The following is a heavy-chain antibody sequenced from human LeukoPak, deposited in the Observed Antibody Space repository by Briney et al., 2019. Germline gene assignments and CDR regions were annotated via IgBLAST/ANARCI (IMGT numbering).Heavy chain of an antibody. CDR1: GYSFTSYW. CDR3: ARHFGDYYYYYYMDV. V-gene: IGHV5-51*01. D-gene: IGHD2-21*02. CDR2: IYPGDSDT. J-gene: IGHJ6*03. Sequence: GESLQISCKGSGYSFTSYWIGWVRQMPGKGLEWMGIIYPGDSDTRYSPSFQGQVTISADKSISTAYLQWSSLKASDTAMYYCARHFGDYYYYYYMDVWGKGTTVTISS.